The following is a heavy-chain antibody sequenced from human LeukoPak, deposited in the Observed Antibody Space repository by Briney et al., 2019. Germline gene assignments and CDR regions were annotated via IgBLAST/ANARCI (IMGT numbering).Heavy chain of an antibody. Sequence: ASVKVSCKVSGYTLTELSLHAVGQAPGKGLEWMGGFDPEDGETIYAQKFQGRVTMTEDTSTDTAYMELSSLRSVDTAVYYCATDLFPLASGSLDYWGQGTLVTVSS. D-gene: IGHD3-10*01. CDR1: GYTLTELS. CDR2: FDPEDGET. CDR3: ATDLFPLASGSLDY. J-gene: IGHJ4*02. V-gene: IGHV1-24*01.